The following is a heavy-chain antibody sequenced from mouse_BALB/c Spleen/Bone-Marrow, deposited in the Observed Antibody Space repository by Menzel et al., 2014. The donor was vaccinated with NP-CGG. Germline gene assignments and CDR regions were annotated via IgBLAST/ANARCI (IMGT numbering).Heavy chain of an antibody. CDR2: INPNNGGT. CDR1: GYTFIDYN. Sequence: EVQLQQSGPELVKPGASVKIPCKASGYTFIDYNMDWVKQSHGKSLEWIGDINPNNGGTIYNQKFKGKATLTVDKSSSTAYMELRSLTSEDTAVYYCASHQLGRFAYWGQGTLVTVSA. J-gene: IGHJ3*01. D-gene: IGHD4-1*02. CDR3: ASHQLGRFAY. V-gene: IGHV1-18*01.